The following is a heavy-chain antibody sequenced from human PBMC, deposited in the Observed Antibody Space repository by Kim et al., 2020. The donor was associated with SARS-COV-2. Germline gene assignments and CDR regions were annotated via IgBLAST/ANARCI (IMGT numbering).Heavy chain of an antibody. D-gene: IGHD6-13*01. CDR1: GFTFSSYA. CDR3: AKDLPLSYSSSWYRRADYYYYGMDV. J-gene: IGHJ6*02. CDR2: ISGSGGST. V-gene: IGHV3-23*01. Sequence: GGSLRLSCAASGFTFSSYAMSWVRQAPGKGLEWVSAISGSGGSTYYADSVKGRFTISRDNSKNTLYLQMNSLRAEDTAVYYCAKDLPLSYSSSWYRRADYYYYGMDVWGQGTTVTVSS.